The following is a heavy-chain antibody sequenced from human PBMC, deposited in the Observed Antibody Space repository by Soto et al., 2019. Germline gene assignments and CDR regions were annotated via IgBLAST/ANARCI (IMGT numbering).Heavy chain of an antibody. CDR3: AREYCSGGSCGYYYGMDV. CDR2: INWKSDI. D-gene: IGHD2-15*01. V-gene: IGHV3-9*01. J-gene: IGHJ6*02. CDR1: GFTFDDNA. Sequence: SLRLSCAVPGFTFDDNAIHWVRQAPEKGLEWVSGINWKSDIGYADSVKGRFTISRDNSKDTLYLQMNSLRAEDTAVYYCAREYCSGGSCGYYYGMDVWGQGTTVTVSS.